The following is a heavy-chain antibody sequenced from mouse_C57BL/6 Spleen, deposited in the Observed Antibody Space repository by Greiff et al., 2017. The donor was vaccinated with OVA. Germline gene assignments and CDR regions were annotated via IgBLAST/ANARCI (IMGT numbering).Heavy chain of an antibody. Sequence: QVQLQQPGAELVKPGASVKLSCKASGYTFTSYWMHWVKQRPGQGLEWIGMIHPNSGSTNYNEKFKSKATLTVDKSSSTAYMQLSSLTSEDSAVYYCARSHYDYYFDYWGQGTTLTVSS. CDR1: GYTFTSYW. D-gene: IGHD2-4*01. V-gene: IGHV1-64*01. CDR3: ARSHYDYYFDY. CDR2: IHPNSGST. J-gene: IGHJ2*01.